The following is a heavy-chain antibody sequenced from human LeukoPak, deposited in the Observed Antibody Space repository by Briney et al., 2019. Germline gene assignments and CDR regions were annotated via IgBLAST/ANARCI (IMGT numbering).Heavy chain of an antibody. Sequence: GASVKVSCKASGYTFTGYYMHWVRQAPGQGLEWMGWINPNSGGTNYAQKFQGRVTMTRDTSISTAYMELSRLRSDDTAVYYCAREGRNYYDSSGYYRKPQFPTVEWGQGTLVTVSS. CDR3: AREGRNYYDSSGYYRKPQFPTVE. J-gene: IGHJ4*02. CDR2: INPNSGGT. CDR1: GYTFTGYY. D-gene: IGHD3-22*01. V-gene: IGHV1-2*02.